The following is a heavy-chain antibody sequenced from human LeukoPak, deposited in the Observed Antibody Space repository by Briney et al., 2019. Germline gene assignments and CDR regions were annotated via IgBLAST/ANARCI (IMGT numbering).Heavy chain of an antibody. CDR1: GFTFNNYG. Sequence: GRSLRLSCAASGFTFNNYGMHWVRQAPGKGLEWVAVISYDGSNKYYADSVKGRFTISRDNSKNTLYLQMNSLRAEDTAVYYCAKAMIRGLIINSFDYWGQGTLVTVSS. CDR2: ISYDGSNK. D-gene: IGHD3-10*01. J-gene: IGHJ4*02. CDR3: AKAMIRGLIINSFDY. V-gene: IGHV3-30*18.